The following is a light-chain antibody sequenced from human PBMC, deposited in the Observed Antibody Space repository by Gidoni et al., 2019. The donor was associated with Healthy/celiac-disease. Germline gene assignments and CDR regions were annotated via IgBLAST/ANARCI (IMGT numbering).Light chain of an antibody. CDR2: NAS. Sequence: DIQMSQSPSTLSASVGDRVTITSRASQSISSWLAWYQQKPGKAPKLLIYNASSLESGVPSRFSGSGSGTEFTLTISSLQPDDFATYYCQQYNSYSYTFXXXTKLEIK. CDR1: QSISSW. CDR3: QQYNSYSYT. J-gene: IGKJ2*01. V-gene: IGKV1-5*03.